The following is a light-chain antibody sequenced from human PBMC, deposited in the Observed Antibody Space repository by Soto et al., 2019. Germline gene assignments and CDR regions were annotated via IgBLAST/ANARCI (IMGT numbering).Light chain of an antibody. CDR2: GAS. J-gene: IGKJ2*01. CDR3: QQYKNWRDMSS. CDR1: QSLSSS. Sequence: EIVMTQSPATLSLSPGERATLSCRASQSLSSSIAWYQQKPGQAPRLLIYGASTRATGVPARFSGSGSGTEFTLTIGSRQSEDFAVYYCQQYKNWRDMSSFGQGTKLEIK. V-gene: IGKV3D-15*01.